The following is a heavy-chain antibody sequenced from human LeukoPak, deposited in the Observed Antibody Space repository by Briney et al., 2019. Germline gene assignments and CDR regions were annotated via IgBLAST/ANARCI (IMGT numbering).Heavy chain of an antibody. CDR1: GGSFSGYY. V-gene: IGHV4-34*01. Sequence: SETLSLTCAVYGGSFSGYYWSWIRQPPGKGLEWIGEINHSGSTNYNPSLKSRVTISVDTSKNQFSLKLSSVAAADTAVYYCVSGKKITVVRVVIRNYYYYTDVWGKGNTVTVSS. CDR2: INHSGST. CDR3: VSGKKITVVRVVIRNYYYYTDV. D-gene: IGHD3-10*01. J-gene: IGHJ6*03.